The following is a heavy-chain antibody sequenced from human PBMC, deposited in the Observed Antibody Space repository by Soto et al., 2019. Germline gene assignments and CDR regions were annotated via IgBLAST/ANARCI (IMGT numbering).Heavy chain of an antibody. D-gene: IGHD6-13*01. CDR2: IKTDGSTT. V-gene: IGHV3-74*01. CDR3: ARGRAAAGFDF. CDR1: AFTFSNYW. J-gene: IGHJ4*02. Sequence: GSLRLSCAASAFTFSNYWMHWVRQAPGKGLVWVSRIKTDGSTTTYAGSVKGRFTISRDNTKNTLYLQMNSLRAEDTALYYCARGRAAAGFDFWGQGTLVTVSS.